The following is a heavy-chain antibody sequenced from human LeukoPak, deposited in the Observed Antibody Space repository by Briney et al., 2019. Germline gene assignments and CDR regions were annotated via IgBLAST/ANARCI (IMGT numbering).Heavy chain of an antibody. CDR3: ARDSVVVVPAAMHNWFDP. V-gene: IGHV4-38-2*02. CDR1: GYSISSGYY. J-gene: IGHJ5*02. CDR2: LYHSGST. Sequence: SETLSLTCTVSGYSISSGYYWGWIRQPPGKGLEWIGSLYHSGSTYYNPSLKSRVTISIDTSKNQFSLKLSSVTAADTAVYYCARDSVVVVPAAMHNWFDPWGQGTLVTVSS. D-gene: IGHD2-2*01.